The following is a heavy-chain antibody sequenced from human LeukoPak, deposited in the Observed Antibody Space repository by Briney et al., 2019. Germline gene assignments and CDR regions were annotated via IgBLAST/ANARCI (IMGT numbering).Heavy chain of an antibody. CDR3: VRGSPYGTVDY. CDR1: GFTFSSYW. D-gene: IGHD4-17*01. CDR2: INSDGSST. Sequence: PGGSLRLSCAASGFTFSSYWMSWVRQAPGKGLVWVSRINSDGSSTSYADSVKGRFTISRDNAKNTLYLQMNSLRAEDTAVYYCVRGSPYGTVDYWGQGTLVTVSS. J-gene: IGHJ4*02. V-gene: IGHV3-74*01.